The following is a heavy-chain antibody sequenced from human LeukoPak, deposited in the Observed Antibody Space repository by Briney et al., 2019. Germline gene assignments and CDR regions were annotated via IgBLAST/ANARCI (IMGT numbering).Heavy chain of an antibody. J-gene: IGHJ6*02. D-gene: IGHD5-18*01. CDR2: INHSGST. Sequence: SETLSLTCAVYGGSFSGYYWSWIRQPPGKGLEWIGEINHSGSTNYNPSLKSRVTISVDTSKDQFSLKLSSVTAADTAVYYCARGPYSYGVNYYYYGMDVWGQGTTVTVSS. CDR3: ARGPYSYGVNYYYYGMDV. CDR1: GGSFSGYY. V-gene: IGHV4-34*01.